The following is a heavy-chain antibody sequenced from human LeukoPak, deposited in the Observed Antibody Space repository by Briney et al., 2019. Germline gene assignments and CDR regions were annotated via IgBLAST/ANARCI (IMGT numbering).Heavy chain of an antibody. CDR1: GFTFSSYG. V-gene: IGHV3-30*18. J-gene: IGHJ4*02. CDR2: ISYDGSNK. D-gene: IGHD2-2*03. Sequence: GGSLRLSCAASGFTFSSYGMHWVRQAPGKGLEWVAVISYDGSNKYYADSVKGRFTISRDNSKSTLYLQMNSLRAEDTAVYYCAKDRSGYCSSTSCYLAGGYWGQGTLVTVSS. CDR3: AKDRSGYCSSTSCYLAGGY.